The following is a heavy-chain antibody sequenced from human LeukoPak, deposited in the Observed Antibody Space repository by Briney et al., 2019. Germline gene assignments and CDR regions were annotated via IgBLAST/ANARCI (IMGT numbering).Heavy chain of an antibody. CDR3: ARDHSSFDY. Sequence: ASVKVSGKAFGYPFTSYDINWVRQATGKGLEWMGWMNPNSGNTGYAQKFQGRVTITRNTSISTAYMELSSLRSEDTAVYYCARDHSSFDYWGQGTLVTVSS. CDR2: MNPNSGNT. J-gene: IGHJ4*02. D-gene: IGHD6-13*01. CDR1: GYPFTSYD. V-gene: IGHV1-8*03.